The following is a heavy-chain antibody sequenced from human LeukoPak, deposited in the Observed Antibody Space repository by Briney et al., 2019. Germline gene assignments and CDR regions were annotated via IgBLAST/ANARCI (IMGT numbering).Heavy chain of an antibody. Sequence: ASVKVSCKASGYTFTGYYMHWVRQAPGQGLEWMGWINPNSGGTNYAQKFQGRVTMTRDTSISTAYMELSRLRSDDTAVYYCARGYCSSTSCASGVDYWGQGTLVTVSS. V-gene: IGHV1-2*02. D-gene: IGHD2-2*01. J-gene: IGHJ4*02. CDR2: INPNSGGT. CDR1: GYTFTGYY. CDR3: ARGYCSSTSCASGVDY.